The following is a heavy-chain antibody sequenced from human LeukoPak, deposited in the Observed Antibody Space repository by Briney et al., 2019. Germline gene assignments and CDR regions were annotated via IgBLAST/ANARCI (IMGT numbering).Heavy chain of an antibody. D-gene: IGHD3-16*01. V-gene: IGHV5-51*01. CDR1: GFTFTDFS. Sequence: GESLNISCMGSGFTFTDFSFGGSRQGPGKGLEWIGLSYHGDSDTYYTPSFHGQVTISADKSVNSVYLQWSSLKASDTAIYYCTKRRKDYLLLGDLFDPWGEGTLVTVSS. CDR3: TKRRKDYLLLGDLFDP. J-gene: IGHJ5*02. CDR2: SYHGDSDT.